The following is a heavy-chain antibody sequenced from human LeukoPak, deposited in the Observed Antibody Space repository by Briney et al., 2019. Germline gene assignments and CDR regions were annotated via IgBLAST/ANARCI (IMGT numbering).Heavy chain of an antibody. CDR1: GYTFTGHY. CDR3: ARRIAGRLINDAFDI. D-gene: IGHD6-6*01. J-gene: IGHJ3*02. Sequence: ASVKVSCKASGYTFTGHYMHWVRQAPGQGLEWMGWINPYSGGTHYALIFQDRVTMARDTSISTAYMGLSRLRSDDTAVYYCARRIAGRLINDAFDIWGQGTMVTVSS. CDR2: INPYSGGT. V-gene: IGHV1-2*02.